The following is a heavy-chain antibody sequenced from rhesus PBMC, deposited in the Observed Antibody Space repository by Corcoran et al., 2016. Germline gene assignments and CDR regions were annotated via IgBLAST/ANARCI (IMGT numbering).Heavy chain of an antibody. Sequence: QVPLPESGPAVVKPSETLSLTCAVSGGSISRSNWLRWILQSPGKGVAGIGGIYGSGGSTEDNPSLKSRVTISIDTSKNQFSLKLSSVTAADTAVYYCARHYSSYFDYWGQGVLVTVSS. CDR2: IYGSGGST. CDR1: GGSISRSNW. D-gene: IGHD6-13*01. J-gene: IGHJ4*01. V-gene: IGHV4-93*02. CDR3: ARHYSSYFDY.